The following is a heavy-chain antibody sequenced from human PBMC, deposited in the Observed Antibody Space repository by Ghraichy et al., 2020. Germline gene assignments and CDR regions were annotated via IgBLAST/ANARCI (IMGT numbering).Heavy chain of an antibody. V-gene: IGHV4-61*01. CDR2: IYYSGST. CDR1: GGSVSSGSYY. CDR3: ARGVRYESYFDY. J-gene: IGHJ4*02. Sequence: SETLSLTCTVSGGSVSSGSYYWSWIRQPPGKGLEWIGDIYYSGSTNYNPSLKSRVTISVDTSKHQFSLKLSAVTAADTAVYYCARGVRYESYFDYWVQGTLVTVSS. D-gene: IGHD3-9*01.